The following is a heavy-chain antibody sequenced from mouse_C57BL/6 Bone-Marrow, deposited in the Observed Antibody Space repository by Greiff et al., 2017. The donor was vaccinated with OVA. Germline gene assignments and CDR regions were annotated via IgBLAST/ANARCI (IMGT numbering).Heavy chain of an antibody. CDR1: GFNIKDDY. CDR2: IDPENGDT. J-gene: IGHJ3*01. V-gene: IGHV14-4*01. Sequence: VHVKQSGAELVRPGASVKLSCTASGFNIKDDYMHWVKQRPEQGLEWIGWIDPENGDTEYASKFQGKATITADTSSNTADLQLSSLTSEDTAVYDCCNRFAYWGQGTLVTVSA. CDR3: CNRFAY. D-gene: IGHD2-1*01.